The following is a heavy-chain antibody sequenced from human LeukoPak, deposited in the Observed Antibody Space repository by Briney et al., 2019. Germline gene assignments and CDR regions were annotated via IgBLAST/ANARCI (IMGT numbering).Heavy chain of an antibody. CDR3: ARAGSGSSIDPDFDY. CDR1: GYTLTELS. D-gene: IGHD3-10*01. CDR2: FDPEDGET. J-gene: IGHJ4*02. V-gene: IGHV1-24*01. Sequence: GASVKVSCKVSGYTLTELSMHWVRQAPGKGLEWMGGFDPEDGETIYAQKFQGRVTMTEDTSTDTAYMELSSLRSEDTAVYYCARAGSGSSIDPDFDYWGQGTLVTVSS.